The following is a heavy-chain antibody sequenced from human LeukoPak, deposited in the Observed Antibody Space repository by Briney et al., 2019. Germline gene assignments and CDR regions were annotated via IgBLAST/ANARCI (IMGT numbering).Heavy chain of an antibody. CDR2: ISHSGST. CDR3: AGAPYNFWSAYLDY. J-gene: IGHJ4*02. CDR1: GYSISSDYY. Sequence: SETLSLTSAVSGYSISSDYYWGWIRQPPGKGLEWIGSISHSGSTYYSPSLKSRLTISVDTSKNQFSLKLSSVTAADTAVYYCAGAPYNFWSAYLDYWGQGTLVTVSS. V-gene: IGHV4-38-2*01. D-gene: IGHD3-3*01.